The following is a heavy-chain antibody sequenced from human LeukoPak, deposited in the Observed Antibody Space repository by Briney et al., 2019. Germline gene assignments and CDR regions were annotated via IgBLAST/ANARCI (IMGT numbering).Heavy chain of an antibody. V-gene: IGHV3-21*01. J-gene: IGHJ4*02. Sequence: GGSLRLSCGASGFTFSRYAMSWVRQAPGKGLQWVSEIGGSGGAIYYADSVKGRFTISRDNAKNSLYLQMNSLRAEDTAVYYCARFIAAPYYFDYWGRGTLVTVSS. D-gene: IGHD6-13*01. CDR1: GFTFSRYA. CDR3: ARFIAAPYYFDY. CDR2: IGGSGGAI.